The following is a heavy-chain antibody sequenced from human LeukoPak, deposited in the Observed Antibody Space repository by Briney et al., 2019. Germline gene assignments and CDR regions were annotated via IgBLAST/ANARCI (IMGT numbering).Heavy chain of an antibody. D-gene: IGHD2-2*01. CDR3: ARGGCSSTSCATDWFDP. V-gene: IGHV4-59*01. J-gene: IGHJ5*02. CDR1: GGSISSYY. Sequence: PSETLSLTCTVSGGSISSYYWSWIRQPPGKGPEWIGYIYYSGSTNYNPSLKSRVTISVDTSKNQFSLKLSSVTAADTAVYYCARGGCSSTSCATDWFDPWGQGTLVTVSS. CDR2: IYYSGST.